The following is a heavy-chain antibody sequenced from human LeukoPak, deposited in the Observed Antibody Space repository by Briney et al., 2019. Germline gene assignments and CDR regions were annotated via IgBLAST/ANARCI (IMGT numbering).Heavy chain of an antibody. D-gene: IGHD3-3*01. CDR1: GGTFSSYA. CDR2: INPNSGGT. J-gene: IGHJ4*02. V-gene: IGHV1-2*02. Sequence: PGASVKVSCKASGGTFSSYAISWVRQAPGQGLEWMGWINPNSGGTNYAQKFQGRVTMTRDTSISTAYMELSRLRSDDTAVYYCARSATYYDFWSGFDYWGQGTLVTVSS. CDR3: ARSATYYDFWSGFDY.